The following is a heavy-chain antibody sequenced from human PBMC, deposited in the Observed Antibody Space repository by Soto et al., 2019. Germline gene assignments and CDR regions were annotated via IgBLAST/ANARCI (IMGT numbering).Heavy chain of an antibody. Sequence: QVKLVQSGAEVKKPGASVKVSCKASGYTFTSYGISWVRQAPGQGLEWMGWISAYNGNTNYAQKLQGRVTMTTDTSTSTAYRELRNLRSHDTAVYYCALVVPAALRLPQYDYWGQGALVTVSS. CDR2: ISAYNGNT. V-gene: IGHV1-18*01. CDR1: GYTFTSYG. CDR3: ALVVPAALRLPQYDY. J-gene: IGHJ4*02. D-gene: IGHD2-2*02.